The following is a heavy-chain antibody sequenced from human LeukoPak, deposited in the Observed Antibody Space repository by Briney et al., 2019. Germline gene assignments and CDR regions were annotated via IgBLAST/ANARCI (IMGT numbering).Heavy chain of an antibody. J-gene: IGHJ5*02. Sequence: GGSLRLSCAASGFTFSDYYMSWIRQAPGKGLEWVAHIKPDGSEKNYVDSVKGRFTLFRDDAKNSVYLQMNSLRVEDTAVYYCARGSGSGGPWGQGTPVTVSS. CDR1: GFTFSDYY. D-gene: IGHD6-19*01. V-gene: IGHV3-7*01. CDR3: ARGSGSGGP. CDR2: IKPDGSEK.